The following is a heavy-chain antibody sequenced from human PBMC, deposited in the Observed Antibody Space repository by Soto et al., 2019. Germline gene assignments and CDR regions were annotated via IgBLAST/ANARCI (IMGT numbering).Heavy chain of an antibody. Sequence: SETLSLTCTVSGGSISSYYWSWIRQPPGKGLEWIGYIYYTGSTNYNPSLKRRVTISVDTSKNQFSLKLSSVTAADTAVYYCARGYRSLDYWGQGTLVTVSS. CDR3: ARGYRSLDY. D-gene: IGHD4-4*01. CDR1: GGSISSYY. V-gene: IGHV4-59*01. J-gene: IGHJ4*02. CDR2: IYYTGST.